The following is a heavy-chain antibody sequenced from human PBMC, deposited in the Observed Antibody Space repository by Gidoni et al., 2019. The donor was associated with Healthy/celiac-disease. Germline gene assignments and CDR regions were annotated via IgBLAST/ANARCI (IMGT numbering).Heavy chain of an antibody. Sequence: QVQLVQSGAEVKKPGSSVKVSCTAAGCTFSSHAISWVRQATGKGLEWMGGIIPICGTANDAQKFQGRVTITTDESTSTAYMELSSLRSEDTAVYYCARSGGYSSSWYSMYYFDYWGQGTLVTVSS. CDR1: GCTFSSHA. CDR3: ARSGGYSSSWYSMYYFDY. D-gene: IGHD6-13*01. V-gene: IGHV1-69*01. CDR2: IIPICGTA. J-gene: IGHJ4*02.